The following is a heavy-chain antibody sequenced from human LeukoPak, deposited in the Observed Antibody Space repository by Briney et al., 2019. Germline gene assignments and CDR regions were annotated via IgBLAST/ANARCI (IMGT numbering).Heavy chain of an antibody. Sequence: ASVKVSCKASGYTFTRYGISWVRQAPGQGLEWMGWINTYNGNTNYAQKFQGRVTMSTDTSTSTAYMELRSLRSDDTAVYYCARRGRIVMVTAIPKDDAFDIWGQGTMVTVS. V-gene: IGHV1-18*01. D-gene: IGHD2-21*02. J-gene: IGHJ3*02. CDR1: GYTFTRYG. CDR3: ARRGRIVMVTAIPKDDAFDI. CDR2: INTYNGNT.